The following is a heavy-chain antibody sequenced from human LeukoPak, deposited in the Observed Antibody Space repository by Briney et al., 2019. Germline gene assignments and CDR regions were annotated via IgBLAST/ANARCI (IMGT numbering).Heavy chain of an antibody. CDR2: IYYSGST. D-gene: IGHD4-17*01. J-gene: IGHJ5*02. CDR1: GGSISSYY. V-gene: IGHV4-59*01. Sequence: SETLSLTCTVSGGSISSYYWSWIRQPPGKGLEWIGYIYYSGSTNYNPSLKSRVTISVDTSKNQFSLKLSSVTAADTAVYYCARHDYGDWFDPWDQGTLVTVSS. CDR3: ARHDYGDWFDP.